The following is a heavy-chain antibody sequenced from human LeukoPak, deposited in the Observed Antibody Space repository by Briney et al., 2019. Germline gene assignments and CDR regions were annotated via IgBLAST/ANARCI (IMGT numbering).Heavy chain of an antibody. CDR3: ARDEYSFGFGDY. Sequence: GASVKVSCKASGYMFTNYGISWVRQAPGQGLEWMGWISAYNGNRNYARKFQGRVTMTTDTSTSTAYMELRSLSSDDTAVYYCARDEYSFGFGDYWGQGTLVTVSS. CDR1: GYMFTNYG. J-gene: IGHJ4*02. CDR2: ISAYNGNR. V-gene: IGHV1-18*01. D-gene: IGHD5-18*01.